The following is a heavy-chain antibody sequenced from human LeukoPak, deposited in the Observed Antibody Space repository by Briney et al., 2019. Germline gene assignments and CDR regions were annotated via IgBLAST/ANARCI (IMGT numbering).Heavy chain of an antibody. CDR2: IIPIFGTA. Sequence: SVKVSCKASGGTFSSYAISWVRQAPGQGLEWMGGIIPIFGTANYAQKFQGRATITAGESTSTAYMELSSLRSEDTAVYYCARGRIAVAGMRYWFDPWGQGTLVTVSS. CDR3: ARGRIAVAGMRYWFDP. V-gene: IGHV1-69*13. CDR1: GGTFSSYA. D-gene: IGHD6-19*01. J-gene: IGHJ5*02.